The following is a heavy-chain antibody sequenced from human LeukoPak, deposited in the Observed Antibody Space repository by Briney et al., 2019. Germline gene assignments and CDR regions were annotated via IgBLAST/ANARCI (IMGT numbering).Heavy chain of an antibody. Sequence: TGGSLRLSCAASGFTFSSYAMSWVRQAPGKGLEGVSAISGSGGSTYYADSVKGRFTISRDNSKNTLYLQMNSLRAEDTAVYYCAKDRDSSGWRVSYYFDYWGQGTLVTVSS. CDR1: GFTFSSYA. V-gene: IGHV3-23*01. J-gene: IGHJ4*02. D-gene: IGHD6-19*01. CDR3: AKDRDSSGWRVSYYFDY. CDR2: ISGSGGST.